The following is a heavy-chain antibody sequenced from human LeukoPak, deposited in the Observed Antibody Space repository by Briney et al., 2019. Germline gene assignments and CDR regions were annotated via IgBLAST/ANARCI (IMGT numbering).Heavy chain of an antibody. J-gene: IGHJ4*02. D-gene: IGHD6-19*01. CDR2: IYSGGST. Sequence: PGGSLRLSCAASGFTVSSNYMSWVRQAPGKGLEWVSVIYSGGSTYYADSVKGRFTISRDNSKNTLYLQMSSLRAEDTAVYYCARVSDSSGWYRYFDYWGQGTLVTVSS. CDR3: ARVSDSSGWYRYFDY. CDR1: GFTVSSNY. V-gene: IGHV3-66*01.